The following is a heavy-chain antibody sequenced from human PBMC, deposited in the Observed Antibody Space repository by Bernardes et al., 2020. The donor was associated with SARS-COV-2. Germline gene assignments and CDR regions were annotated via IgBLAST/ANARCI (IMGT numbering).Heavy chain of an antibody. D-gene: IGHD1-26*01. CDR1: GFTLSTYW. V-gene: IGHV3-74*01. CDR3: TRGVGATTSRFDY. J-gene: IGHJ4*02. Sequence: WGSLRLACAASGFTLSTYWLYWVHQTPGEGLVLVSRINSDGSRINYADSVKGRFTISRDNAKNTLYLQMNSLRAEDTAVYYCTRGVGATTSRFDYWGQGTLVTVSS. CDR2: INSDGSRI.